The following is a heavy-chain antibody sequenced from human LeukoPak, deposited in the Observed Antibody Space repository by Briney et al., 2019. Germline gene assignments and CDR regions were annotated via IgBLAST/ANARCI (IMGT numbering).Heavy chain of an antibody. CDR1: GGSISSYY. V-gene: IGHV4-34*01. CDR2: INHSGST. Sequence: PSETLSLTCTVSGGSISSYYWSWIRQPPGKGLEWIGEINHSGSTNYNPSLKSRVTISVDTSKNQFSLKLSSVTAADTAVYYCAMIDYYDSGAFDIWGQGTMVTVSS. D-gene: IGHD3-22*01. J-gene: IGHJ3*02. CDR3: AMIDYYDSGAFDI.